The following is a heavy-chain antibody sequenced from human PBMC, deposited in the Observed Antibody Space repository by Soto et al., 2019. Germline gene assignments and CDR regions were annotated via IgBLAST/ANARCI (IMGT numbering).Heavy chain of an antibody. V-gene: IGHV1-2*02. Sequence: GASVKVSCKASGYTFTGYYMHWVRQAPGQGLEWMGWINPNSGGTNYAQKFQGRVTMTRDTSISTAYMELSRLRSDDTAVYYCARDPLLLATSTSPECFVPWGKGPPVSV. CDR3: ARDPLLLATSTSPECFVP. CDR2: INPNSGGT. J-gene: IGHJ5*02. D-gene: IGHD5-12*01. CDR1: GYTFTGYY.